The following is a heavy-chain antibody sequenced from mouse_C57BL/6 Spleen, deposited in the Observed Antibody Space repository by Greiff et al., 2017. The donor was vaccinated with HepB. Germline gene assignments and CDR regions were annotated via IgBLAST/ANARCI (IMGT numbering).Heavy chain of an antibody. J-gene: IGHJ3*01. CDR3: ARRDYDDGFAY. D-gene: IGHD2-4*01. CDR1: GYTFTGYW. CDR2: ILPGSGST. V-gene: IGHV1-9*01. Sequence: QVQLQQSGAELMKPGASVKLSCKATGYTFTGYWIAWVKQRPGHGLEWIGEILPGSGSTNYNEKVKGKATFTADTSSNTAYMQISSLTTEDSAIYYCARRDYDDGFAYWGQGTLVTVSA.